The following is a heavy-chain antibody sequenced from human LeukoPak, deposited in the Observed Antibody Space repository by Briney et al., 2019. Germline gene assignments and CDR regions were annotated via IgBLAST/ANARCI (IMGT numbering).Heavy chain of an antibody. CDR2: IIPILGIA. Sequence: SVKVSCKASGGTFSSYTISWVRQAPGQGLEWMGRIIPILGIANYAQKFQGRVTITADKSTSTAYMELSSLRSEDTAVYYCARSVDYDFWSGTREDAFDIWGQGTMVTVSS. V-gene: IGHV1-69*02. J-gene: IGHJ3*02. D-gene: IGHD3-3*01. CDR3: ARSVDYDFWSGTREDAFDI. CDR1: GGTFSSYT.